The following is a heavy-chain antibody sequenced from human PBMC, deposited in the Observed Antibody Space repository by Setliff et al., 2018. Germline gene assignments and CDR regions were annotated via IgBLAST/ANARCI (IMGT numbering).Heavy chain of an antibody. CDR1: DDSFTSSRYY. D-gene: IGHD2-15*01. J-gene: IGHJ4*01. Sequence: PSETLSLTCTVSDDSFTSSRYYWGWIRQAPGSGLEWIGSISYSGTPYYNASVESRVTISIDTSRNQFSLELRSVTVADTATYYCVRPGGTTVVARHFDYWGSGSLVTVSS. CDR3: VRPGGTTVVARHFDY. CDR2: ISYSGTP. V-gene: IGHV4-39*01.